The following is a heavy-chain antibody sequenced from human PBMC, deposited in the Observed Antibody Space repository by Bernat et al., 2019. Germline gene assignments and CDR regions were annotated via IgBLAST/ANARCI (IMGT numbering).Heavy chain of an antibody. D-gene: IGHD6-19*01. Sequence: EVQLVESGGGLVQPGGSLRLSCSASGFTFSSYAMHWVRQAPGKGLEYVSAISSNGGRTYYADSVKGRFTSTRDNSKNTLYLQMSSLRSEDTAVYYCGKGIAVAGTSNDYWGQGTLVTVSS. CDR3: GKGIAVAGTSNDY. CDR2: ISSNGGRT. CDR1: GFTFSSYA. V-gene: IGHV3-64D*06. J-gene: IGHJ4*02.